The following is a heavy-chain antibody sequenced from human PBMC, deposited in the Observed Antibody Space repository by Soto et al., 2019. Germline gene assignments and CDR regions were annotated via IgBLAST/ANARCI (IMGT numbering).Heavy chain of an antibody. V-gene: IGHV3-64*01. D-gene: IGHD6-6*01. Sequence: SLRLSCAASGFTFSSYAMHWVRQAPGKGLEYVSAISSNGGSTYYANSVKGRFTISRDNSKNTLYLQMGSLRAEDMAVYYCARDEVGSSSFYGDYYYMDVWRKGTTVTVSS. CDR1: GFTFSSYA. J-gene: IGHJ6*03. CDR3: ARDEVGSSSFYGDYYYMDV. CDR2: ISSNGGST.